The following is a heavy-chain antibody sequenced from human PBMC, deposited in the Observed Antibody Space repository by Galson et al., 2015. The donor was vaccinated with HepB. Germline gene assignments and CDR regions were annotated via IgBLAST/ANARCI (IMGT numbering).Heavy chain of an antibody. J-gene: IGHJ6*02. CDR1: GFTLSSYG. CDR3: ARDSERMHV. CDR2: ISYDGSNK. Sequence: SLRLSCAASGFTLSSYGMHWVRQAPGKGLEWVAAISYDGSNKYYADSVKGRFTISRDNPKNTLYLQMNSLRAEDTAVHYCARDSERMHVWRQGTTVTASS. V-gene: IGHV3-30-3*01.